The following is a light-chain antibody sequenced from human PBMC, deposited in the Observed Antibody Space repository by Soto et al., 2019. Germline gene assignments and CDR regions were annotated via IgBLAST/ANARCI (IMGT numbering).Light chain of an antibody. Sequence: QSVLTHPPSASGTPGQRVTVSCSGSSSNIGSNTVNWYQQLPGTAPKLRIYSNNQRPSGVPDRFSGSKSGTSASLAISGLQSEDAADYYCAAWDDSLNGPVFGGGTKLTVL. CDR1: SSNIGSNT. V-gene: IGLV1-44*01. J-gene: IGLJ2*01. CDR2: SNN. CDR3: AAWDDSLNGPV.